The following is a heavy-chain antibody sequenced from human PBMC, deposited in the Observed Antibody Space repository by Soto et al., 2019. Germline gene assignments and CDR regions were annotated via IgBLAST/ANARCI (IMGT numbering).Heavy chain of an antibody. V-gene: IGHV1-69*13. CDR3: ARTPRRFPVRYSRDYYPPFAY. Sequence: RASVKVSCKGCGGPFSSYAISWVRQAPGQGLEWMGGIIPTFGTASYAQKFQGSVTIXPEESTSTTYTDLSILRSEDTAVYYGARTPRRFPVRYSRDYYPPFAYRGQGTIVTGAS. D-gene: IGHD3-22*01. CDR1: GGPFSSYA. J-gene: IGHJ4*02. CDR2: IIPTFGTA.